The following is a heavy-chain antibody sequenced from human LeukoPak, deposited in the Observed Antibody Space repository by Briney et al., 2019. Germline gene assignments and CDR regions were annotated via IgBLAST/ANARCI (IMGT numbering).Heavy chain of an antibody. Sequence: KTSENLSLTCTVSGGSISSYYWSWIRQPPGKGLEWIGYIYTSGSTNYNPSLKSRVTISVDTSKNQFSLKLSSVTAADTAVYYCARHAIWRRDGHNWFDPWGQGTLVTVSS. J-gene: IGHJ5*02. CDR2: IYTSGST. CDR3: ARHAIWRRDGHNWFDP. V-gene: IGHV4-4*09. D-gene: IGHD5-24*01. CDR1: GGSISSYY.